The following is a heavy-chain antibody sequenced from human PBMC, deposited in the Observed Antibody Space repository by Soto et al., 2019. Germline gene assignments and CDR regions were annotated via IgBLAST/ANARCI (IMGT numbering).Heavy chain of an antibody. D-gene: IGHD6-19*01. Sequence: PGESLKISCKGSGYSFTSYWISWVRQMPGKGLEWMGRIDPSDSYTNYSPSFQGHVTISADKSISTAYLQWSSLKASDTAMYYCARPMRIAVAGTEDAFDIWGQGTMVTVSS. CDR2: IDPSDSYT. CDR1: GYSFTSYW. CDR3: ARPMRIAVAGTEDAFDI. J-gene: IGHJ3*02. V-gene: IGHV5-10-1*01.